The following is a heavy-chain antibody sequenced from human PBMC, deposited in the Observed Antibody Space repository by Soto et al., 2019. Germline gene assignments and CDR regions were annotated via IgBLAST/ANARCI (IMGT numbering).Heavy chain of an antibody. CDR3: ARDIMNRPVSGGMDV. CDR2: IWYDGSNK. CDR1: GFTFSSYG. D-gene: IGHD3-16*01. J-gene: IGHJ6*02. V-gene: IGHV3-33*01. Sequence: QVQLVESGGGVVQPGRSLRLSCAASGFTFSSYGMHWVRQAPGKGLEWVAVIWYDGSNKYYADSVKGRFTISRDNSKNTLYLQMNSLRAEDTAVYYCARDIMNRPVSGGMDVWGQGTTVTVSS.